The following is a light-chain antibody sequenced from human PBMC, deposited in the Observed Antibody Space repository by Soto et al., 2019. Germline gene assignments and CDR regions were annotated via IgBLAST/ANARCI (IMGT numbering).Light chain of an antibody. CDR1: QSVNNN. V-gene: IGKV3-15*01. Sequence: EIVLTQSPATLSVSPGQGATLSCRASQSVNNNLAWYQQKPGQAPRLLIYGVSTRAAGIPARFSGSGPGTEFTLTISSLQSEDFAVYYCQQYTHRPTMYTSGQGTKLEIK. J-gene: IGKJ2*01. CDR2: GVS. CDR3: QQYTHRPTMYT.